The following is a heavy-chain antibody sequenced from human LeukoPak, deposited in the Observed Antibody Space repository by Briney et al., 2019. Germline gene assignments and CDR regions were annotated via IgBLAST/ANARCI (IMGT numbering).Heavy chain of an antibody. CDR2: IWYDGSSK. V-gene: IGHV3-33*01. CDR1: GFSFSAYS. Sequence: GGSPRLSCAASGFSFSAYSVHWVRQAPGKGLEWVAVIWYDGSSKDYADSVKGRFTLSRDNSKNTLYLQMNSLTVEDTAVYYCARSQSSSLIDYWGQGTLVTVSS. J-gene: IGHJ4*02. D-gene: IGHD6-13*01. CDR3: ARSQSSSLIDY.